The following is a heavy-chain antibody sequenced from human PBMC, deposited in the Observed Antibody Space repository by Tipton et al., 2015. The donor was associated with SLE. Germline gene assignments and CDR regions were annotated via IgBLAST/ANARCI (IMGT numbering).Heavy chain of an antibody. V-gene: IGHV4-61*02. Sequence: TLSLTCTVSGGSISSGSYCWSWIRQPAGKGLEWIGRIYTSGSTNYNPSLKSRVTISVDTSKNQFSLKLSSVTAADTAVYYCARFNSSSPYYYYGMDVWGQGTTVTVSS. CDR2: IYTSGST. J-gene: IGHJ6*02. CDR3: ARFNSSSPYYYYGMDV. D-gene: IGHD6-6*01. CDR1: GGSISSGSYC.